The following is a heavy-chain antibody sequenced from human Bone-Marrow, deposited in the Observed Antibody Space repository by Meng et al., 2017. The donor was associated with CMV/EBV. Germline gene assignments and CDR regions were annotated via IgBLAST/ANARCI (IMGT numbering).Heavy chain of an antibody. V-gene: IGHV4-39*07. Sequence: GSLRLSCTVSGGSISSSSYYWGWIRQPPGKGLEWIGSIYYSGSTYYNPSLKSRVTISVDTSKNQFSLKLSSVTAADTAVYYCARSYYDFWSGYYNPPFDYWGQGTLVTVSS. CDR1: GGSISSSSYY. CDR3: ARSYYDFWSGYYNPPFDY. D-gene: IGHD3-3*01. J-gene: IGHJ4*02. CDR2: IYYSGST.